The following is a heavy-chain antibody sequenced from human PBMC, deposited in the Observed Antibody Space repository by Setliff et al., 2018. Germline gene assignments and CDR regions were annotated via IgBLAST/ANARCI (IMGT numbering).Heavy chain of an antibody. CDR3: ATGPRDSRNYLTWLGS. V-gene: IGHV3-15*01. CDR2: IKSSREGATS. J-gene: IGHJ5*01. Sequence: GGSLRLSCSVSGITFINAWMTWVRQAPGKGPEWVGRIKSSREGATSDYGAPAKGRITISRDDSKQMIFLQMHNLKTEDTGFYYCATGPRDSRNYLTWLGSWGQGTLVTVSS. D-gene: IGHD3-22*01. CDR1: GITFINAW.